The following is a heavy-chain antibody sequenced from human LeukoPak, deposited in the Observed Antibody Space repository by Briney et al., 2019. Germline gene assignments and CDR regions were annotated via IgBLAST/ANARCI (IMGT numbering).Heavy chain of an antibody. D-gene: IGHD2-2*01. V-gene: IGHV3-53*01. CDR1: GFTVSSNY. J-gene: IGHJ4*02. CDR3: AKARCSSSDCYFPDY. Sequence: GGSLRLSCAASGFTVSSNYMTWVRQAPGKGLEWVSFIYSGGATYYADSVKGRFTISRDNSKNTLYLQMSSLRAEDTAVYYCAKARCSSSDCYFPDYWGQGTLVPVSS. CDR2: IYSGGAT.